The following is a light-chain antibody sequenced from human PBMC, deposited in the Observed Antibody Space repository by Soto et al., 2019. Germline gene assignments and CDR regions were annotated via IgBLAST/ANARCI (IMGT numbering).Light chain of an antibody. CDR2: DAS. V-gene: IGKV3-11*01. J-gene: IGKJ2*01. CDR1: RTVFNF. CDR3: QQRAIWPYT. Sequence: EIALTQSPATLSLSPGERATLSCRANRTVFNFLIWYQQKPGQAPRLLIYDASNRATDIPARFSGTGSGTDFRLTISSLEPEDFALYFRQQRAIWPYTFGPGTKLEIK.